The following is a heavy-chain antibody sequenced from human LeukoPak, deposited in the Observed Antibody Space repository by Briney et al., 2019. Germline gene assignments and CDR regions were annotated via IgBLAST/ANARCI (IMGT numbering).Heavy chain of an antibody. CDR2: INHSGST. CDR1: GGSFSGYY. Sequence: SETLSLTCAVYGGSFSGYYWSWIRQLPGKGLKWIGEINHSGSTNYNPSLKSRVTISVDTSKNQFSLKLSSVTAADTAVYYCARGECDYVWGSYRYPAFDYWGQGTLVTVSS. V-gene: IGHV4-34*01. CDR3: ARGECDYVWGSYRYPAFDY. D-gene: IGHD3-16*02. J-gene: IGHJ4*02.